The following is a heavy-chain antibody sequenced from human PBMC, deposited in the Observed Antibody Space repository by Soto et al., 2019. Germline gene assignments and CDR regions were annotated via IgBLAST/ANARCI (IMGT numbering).Heavy chain of an antibody. CDR1: GGTFSSYA. CDR2: IIPISGTA. CDR3: ACSQGSSISLEIYYSYYYGIDV. Sequence: QVQLVQSGAEVKKPGSSVKVSCKASGGTFSSYAISWVRQSPGQGLEWMGGIIPISGTASYPQKFQVRVTISVDESTSTAYMELNSLRSEDTAVYYCACSQGSSISLEIYYSYYYGIDVWGQGTTVTVSS. V-gene: IGHV1-69*01. J-gene: IGHJ6*02. D-gene: IGHD2-2*01.